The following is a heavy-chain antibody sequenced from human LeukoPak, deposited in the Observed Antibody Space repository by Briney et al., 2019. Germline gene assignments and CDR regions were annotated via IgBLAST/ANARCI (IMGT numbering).Heavy chain of an antibody. CDR2: IYSGGST. J-gene: IGHJ3*02. Sequence: GGSLRLSCAASGFTVSSNYMSWVRQAPGKGLEWVSVIYSGGSTYYADSVKGRFTISRDNSKNTLYLQMNGLRAEDTAVYYCARSNYGDYVRSEAFDIWGQGTMVTVSS. CDR1: GFTVSSNY. D-gene: IGHD4-17*01. CDR3: ARSNYGDYVRSEAFDI. V-gene: IGHV3-53*01.